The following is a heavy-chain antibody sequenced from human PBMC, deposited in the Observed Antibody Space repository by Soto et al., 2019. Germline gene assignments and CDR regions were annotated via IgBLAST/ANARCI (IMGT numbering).Heavy chain of an antibody. V-gene: IGHV4-39*01. CDR2: ISYSGST. J-gene: IGHJ4*02. CDR1: AGSMSRSRYY. Sequence: SETLPLSCTVSAGSMSRSRYYCSCIRQPPGKGLEWIGSISYSGSTSYNPSLKSRVTISVDTSKNQFSLKLSSVTAADTAVYYCARLAGSTNYFDYWGQGTLVTVS. CDR3: ARLAGSTNYFDY. D-gene: IGHD1-26*01.